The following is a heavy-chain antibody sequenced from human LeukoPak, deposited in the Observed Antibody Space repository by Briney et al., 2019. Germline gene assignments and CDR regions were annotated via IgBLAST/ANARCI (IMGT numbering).Heavy chain of an antibody. CDR3: ARVSTRWGSYPTDY. D-gene: IGHD3-16*02. V-gene: IGHV4-34*01. CDR2: INHSGST. CDR1: GGSFSGYY. Sequence: PPETLSLTCGVYGGSFSGYYWSWIRQPPGKGLEWIGEINHSGSTNYNPSLKSRVTISVDTSKNQFSLKLSSVTAADTAVYYCARVSTRWGSYPTDYWGQGTLVTVSS. J-gene: IGHJ4*02.